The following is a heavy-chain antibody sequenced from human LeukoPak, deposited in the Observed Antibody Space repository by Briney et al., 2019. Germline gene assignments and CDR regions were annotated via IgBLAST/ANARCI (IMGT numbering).Heavy chain of an antibody. J-gene: IGHJ4*02. CDR3: ARDPSGGGY. D-gene: IGHD1-26*01. CDR1: GCTFSSYA. V-gene: IGHV3-30-3*01. Sequence: GRSLRLSCADSGCTFSSYAMHWVRQAPGKGLEWVAVISYDGSNKYYADSVKGRFTISRGNSKNTLYLQMNSLRAEDAAVHYCARDPSGGGYWGQGTLVTVSS. CDR2: ISYDGSNK.